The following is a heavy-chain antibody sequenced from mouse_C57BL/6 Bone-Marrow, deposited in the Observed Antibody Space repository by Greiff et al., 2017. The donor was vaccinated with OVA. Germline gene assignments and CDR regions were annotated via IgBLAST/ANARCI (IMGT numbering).Heavy chain of an antibody. J-gene: IGHJ2*01. CDR2: IDPSDSYT. CDR3: ANDGYYVDYFDD. Sequence: QVQLQQPGAELVRPGTSVKLSCKASGYTFTSYWMHWVKQRPGQGLEWIGVIDPSDSYTNYNQKFKGKATLTVDTSSSTAYMQLSSLTSEDSAVYYCANDGYYVDYFDDWGQGTTLTVSS. CDR1: GYTFTSYW. V-gene: IGHV1-59*01. D-gene: IGHD2-3*01.